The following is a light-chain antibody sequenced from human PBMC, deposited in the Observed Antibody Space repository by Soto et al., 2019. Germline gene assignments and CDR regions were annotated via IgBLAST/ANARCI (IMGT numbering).Light chain of an antibody. Sequence: EIVMTQSPATLSVSQGERATLSCRASQRVSTNLAWYQQKPGQAPRLLIYGASTRATGIPGRFSGSGAETEFTLTISNLQSEDFAVYYCQQYSDWPPTYTFGQGTKLEIK. CDR1: QRVSTN. V-gene: IGKV3-15*01. CDR3: QQYSDWPPTYT. CDR2: GAS. J-gene: IGKJ2*01.